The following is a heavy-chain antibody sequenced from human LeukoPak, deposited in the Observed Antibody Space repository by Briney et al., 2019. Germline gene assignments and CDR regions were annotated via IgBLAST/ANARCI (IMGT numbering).Heavy chain of an antibody. D-gene: IGHD3-22*01. CDR2: INPKGGYT. CDR3: AREEPYYDNSAYSLDY. Sequence: ASVKVSCKASGYMFIGYYMHWVRQAPGQGLEWMGRINPKGGYTDYAQKFQGRVTMTRDTSITTAYMELSRLRSDDTAVYYCAREEPYYDNSAYSLDYWGQGTLVTVSS. V-gene: IGHV1-2*02. CDR1: GYMFIGYY. J-gene: IGHJ4*02.